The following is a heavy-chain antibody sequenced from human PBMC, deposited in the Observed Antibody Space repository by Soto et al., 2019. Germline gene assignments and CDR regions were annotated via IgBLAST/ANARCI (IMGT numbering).Heavy chain of an antibody. CDR3: ARDSVVATHAFDI. Sequence: SVKVSCKASGGTFSSYAISCVRQAPGQGLEWMGGIIPIFATSNYAQKFQGRVTITADDFTNTAYMELSSLRSEDTAVYYCARDSVVATHAFDIWGQGTMVTVSS. J-gene: IGHJ3*02. CDR2: IIPIFATS. CDR1: GGTFSSYA. D-gene: IGHD1-26*01. V-gene: IGHV1-69*13.